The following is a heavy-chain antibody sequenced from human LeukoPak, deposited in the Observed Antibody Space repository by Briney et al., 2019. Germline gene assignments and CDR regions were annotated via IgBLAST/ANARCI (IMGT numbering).Heavy chain of an antibody. CDR1: GDSIRSYY. CDR2: IHNNGDI. J-gene: IGHJ4*02. CDR3: AREVAAAGTAYDY. Sequence: PSETLSLTCIVSGDSIRSYYWNWIRQAPGKALEWIGHIHNNGDIAYNFSLKSRVTISMDTSKNQFSLKLSSVTAADTAVYYCAREVAAAGTAYDYWGQGTLVTVSS. V-gene: IGHV4-59*01. D-gene: IGHD6-13*01.